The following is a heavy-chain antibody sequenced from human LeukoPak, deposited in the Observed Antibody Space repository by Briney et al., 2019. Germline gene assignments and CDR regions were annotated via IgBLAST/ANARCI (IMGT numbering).Heavy chain of an antibody. CDR3: ARGGDRYYASGSSYPWGMDV. V-gene: IGHV4-34*01. D-gene: IGHD3-10*01. Sequence: SETLSLTCAVYGGSVSGYYWTWIRQPPGKGLEWIGEINHSGNTKYNTSLKSRVTISVDTSKNQFSLKLSSVTAAGTAVYYCARGGDRYYASGSSYPWGMDVWGPGTTVSVSS. J-gene: IGHJ6*02. CDR1: GGSVSGYY. CDR2: INHSGNT.